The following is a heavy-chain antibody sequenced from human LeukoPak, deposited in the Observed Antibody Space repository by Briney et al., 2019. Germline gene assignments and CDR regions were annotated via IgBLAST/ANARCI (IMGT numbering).Heavy chain of an antibody. CDR3: AKDRYSTSSTFTVNPFDY. D-gene: IGHD2-2*01. V-gene: IGHV3-30*02. J-gene: IGHJ4*02. Sequence: RPGGSLRLSCAAFGFTFSSYGMNWVRQAPGKGLEWVAFIRFDGRDKYYADSVKGRFTISRDNSKSTLDLQMNSLRVEDTAVYYCAKDRYSTSSTFTVNPFDYWGQGILVTVSS. CDR1: GFTFSSYG. CDR2: IRFDGRDK.